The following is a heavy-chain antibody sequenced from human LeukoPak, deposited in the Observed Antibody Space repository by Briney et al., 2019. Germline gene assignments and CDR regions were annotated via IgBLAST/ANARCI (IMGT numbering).Heavy chain of an antibody. CDR1: AFRFSSYG. Sequence: GGSLRLSCAASAFRFSSYGMHWVRQAPGKGPEWVAFIRSDSSNQYYADSVKGRFTISRDNSKNTLFLEMNSLRAEDTAVYYCARGRIAVAGIDYWGQGTLVTVSS. J-gene: IGHJ4*02. D-gene: IGHD6-19*01. CDR3: ARGRIAVAGIDY. CDR2: IRSDSSNQ. V-gene: IGHV3-30*02.